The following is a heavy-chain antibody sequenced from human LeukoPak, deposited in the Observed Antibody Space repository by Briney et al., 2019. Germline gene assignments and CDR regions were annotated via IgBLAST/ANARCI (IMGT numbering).Heavy chain of an antibody. CDR3: ARGYSYGYGYYFDY. CDR2: IYYSGST. CDR1: GGSISSYY. Sequence: TSSETLSLTCTVSGGSISSYYWSWIRQPPGKGLEWIGYIYYSGSTNYNPSLKSRVTISVDTSKNQFSLKLSSVTAADTAVYYCARGYSYGYGYYFDYWGQGTLVTVSS. V-gene: IGHV4-59*08. D-gene: IGHD5-18*01. J-gene: IGHJ4*02.